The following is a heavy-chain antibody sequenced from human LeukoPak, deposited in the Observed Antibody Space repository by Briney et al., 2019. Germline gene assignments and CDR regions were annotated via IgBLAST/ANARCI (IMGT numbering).Heavy chain of an antibody. D-gene: IGHD6-6*01. V-gene: IGHV3-21*01. J-gene: IGHJ5*02. CDR3: AREAEYSSSHWFDP. Sequence: GGSLRLSCAASGFTFSSYSMNWVRQAPGKGLEWVSSISSSSSYIYYADSVKGRFTISRDNAKNSLYLQMNSLRAEDTAAYYCAREAEYSSSHWFDPWGQGTLVTVSS. CDR1: GFTFSSYS. CDR2: ISSSSSYI.